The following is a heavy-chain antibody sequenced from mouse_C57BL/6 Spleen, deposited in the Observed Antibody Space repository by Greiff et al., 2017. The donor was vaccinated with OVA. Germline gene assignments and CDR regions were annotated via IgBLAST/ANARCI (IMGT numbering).Heavy chain of an antibody. CDR2: IYPGDGDT. CDR3: ARSNPGAY. D-gene: IGHD2-5*01. V-gene: IGHV1-82*01. CDR1: GYAFSSSW. Sequence: VQLQQSGPELVKPGASVKISCKASGYAFSSSWMNWVKQRPGKGLEWIGRIYPGDGDTNYNGKFKGKATLTADKSSSTAYMQLSSLTSEDSAVYFCARSNPGAYWGQGTLVTVSA. J-gene: IGHJ3*01.